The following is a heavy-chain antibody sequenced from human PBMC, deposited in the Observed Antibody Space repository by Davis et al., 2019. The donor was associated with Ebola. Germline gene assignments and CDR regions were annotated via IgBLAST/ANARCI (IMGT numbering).Heavy chain of an antibody. Sequence: PGGSLRLSCTVSGGSISSSSYYWGWIRQPPGKGLEWIGSIYYSGSTYYNPSLKSRVTISVDTSKNQFSLKLSSVTAADTAVYYCARGTRNFDYWGQGTLVTVSS. CDR2: IYYSGST. V-gene: IGHV4-39*07. CDR1: GGSISSSSYY. J-gene: IGHJ4*02. CDR3: ARGTRNFDY.